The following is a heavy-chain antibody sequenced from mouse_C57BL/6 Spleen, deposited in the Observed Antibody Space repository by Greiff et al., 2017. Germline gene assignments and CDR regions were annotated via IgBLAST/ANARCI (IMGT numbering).Heavy chain of an antibody. CDR3: ARWVTTVENARDY. CDR1: GYTFTSYW. D-gene: IGHD1-1*01. Sequence: QVHVKQSGAELAKPGASVKLSCKASGYTFTSYWMHWVKQRPGQGLEWIGYINPSSGYTKYNQKFKDKATLTADKSSSTAYMQLSSLTYEDSAVXYCARWVTTVENARDYWGQGTSVTVSS. V-gene: IGHV1-7*01. CDR2: INPSSGYT. J-gene: IGHJ4*01.